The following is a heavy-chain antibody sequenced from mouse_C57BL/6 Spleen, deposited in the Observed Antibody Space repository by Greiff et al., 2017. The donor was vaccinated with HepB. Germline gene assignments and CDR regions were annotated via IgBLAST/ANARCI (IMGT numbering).Heavy chain of an antibody. D-gene: IGHD1-1*01. V-gene: IGHV8-12*01. Sequence: QVTLKVSGPGILQSSQTLSLTCSFSGFSLSTSGMGVSWIRQPTGKGLEWLAHIYWDDDKRYNPSLKSRLTISKDTSRNQVFLKITSVDTADTATYYCARPYYYGSSPGYFDVWGTGTTVTVSS. CDR1: GFSLSTSGMG. CDR3: ARPYYYGSSPGYFDV. J-gene: IGHJ1*03. CDR2: IYWDDDK.